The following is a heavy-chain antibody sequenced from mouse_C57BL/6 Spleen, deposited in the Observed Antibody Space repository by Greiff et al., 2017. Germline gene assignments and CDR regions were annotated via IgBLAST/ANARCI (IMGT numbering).Heavy chain of an antibody. J-gene: IGHJ2*01. CDR3: ARGYDYGSCFGY. D-gene: IGHD1-1*01. Sequence: VQLQQSGPELVKPGASVKISCKASGYSFTGYYMNWVKQSPEKSLEWIGEINPSTGGTTYNQKFKPKATLTVDKSSSTAYMQLKSLTSEDSAVYYCARGYDYGSCFGYWGQGTTLTVSS. V-gene: IGHV1-42*01. CDR2: INPSTGGT. CDR1: GYSFTGYY.